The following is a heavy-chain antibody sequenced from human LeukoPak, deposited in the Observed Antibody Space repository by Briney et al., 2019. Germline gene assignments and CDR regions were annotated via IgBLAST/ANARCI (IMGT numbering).Heavy chain of an antibody. V-gene: IGHV4-39*07. CDR2: IYSSGST. CDR1: GGSISSSYYY. Sequence: PSETLSLTCTVSGGSISSSYYYWGWIRQPPGKGLEWIGSIYSSGSTYYNPSLKSRVTISVDTSKNQFSLKLSSVTAADTAVYYCARDEGGIMVRGVTYYYYYYGMDVWGQGTTVTVSS. J-gene: IGHJ6*02. CDR3: ARDEGGIMVRGVTYYYYYYGMDV. D-gene: IGHD3-10*01.